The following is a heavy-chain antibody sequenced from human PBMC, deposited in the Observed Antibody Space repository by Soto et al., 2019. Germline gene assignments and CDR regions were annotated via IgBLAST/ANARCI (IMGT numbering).Heavy chain of an antibody. D-gene: IGHD3-10*01. V-gene: IGHV1-18*01. CDR1: GYTFTSYG. CDR3: ARGRVVRGVIEDYYYYGMDV. J-gene: IGHJ6*02. Sequence: ASVKVSCKASGYTFTSYGISWVRQAPGQGLXWMGWISAYNGNTNYAQKLQGRVTMTTDTSTSTAYMELRSLRSDDTAVYYCARGRVVRGVIEDYYYYGMDVWGQGSTVTVSS. CDR2: ISAYNGNT.